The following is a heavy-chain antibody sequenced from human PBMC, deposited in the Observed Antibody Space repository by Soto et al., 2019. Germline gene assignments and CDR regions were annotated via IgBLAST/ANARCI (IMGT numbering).Heavy chain of an antibody. CDR1: GFTFSNYA. V-gene: IGHV3-23*01. Sequence: EVQLLESGGGLVQPGGSLRLSCAASGFTFSNYAVTWVRQAPGKGLEWVSTISGSGGSTYYADSVKGRFTISRDNSKNTLYLQMNSLRAEDTAVYDCAKDQGSSWYEIDYWGQGPLVTVSS. CDR2: ISGSGGST. CDR3: AKDQGSSWYEIDY. J-gene: IGHJ4*02. D-gene: IGHD6-13*01.